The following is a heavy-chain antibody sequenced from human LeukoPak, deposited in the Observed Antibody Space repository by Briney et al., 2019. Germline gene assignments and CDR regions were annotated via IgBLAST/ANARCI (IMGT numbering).Heavy chain of an antibody. CDR3: ARQTGSGLFILP. J-gene: IGHJ4*02. CDR2: IYYSGNT. CDR1: GVSISSSNSY. D-gene: IGHD3/OR15-3a*01. V-gene: IGHV4-39*01. Sequence: SETLSLTCTVSGVSISSSNSYWGWIRQPPGKGLEWIGSIYYSGNTYYNASLKSQVSISIDTSKNQFSLRLTSVTAADTAVYYCARQTGSGLFILPGGQGTLVTVST.